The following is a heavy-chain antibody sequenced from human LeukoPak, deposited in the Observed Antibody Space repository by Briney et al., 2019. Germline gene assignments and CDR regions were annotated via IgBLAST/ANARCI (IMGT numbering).Heavy chain of an antibody. J-gene: IGHJ4*02. V-gene: IGHV1-2*02. CDR3: ATDIVVVPAAFDY. D-gene: IGHD2-2*01. CDR1: GYTFTGYY. Sequence: ASVKVSCKASGYTFTGYYMHWVRQAPGQGLEWMGWINPNSGGTNYAQKFQGRVTMTRDTSTSTVYMELSSLRSEDTAVYYCATDIVVVPAAFDYWGQGTLVTVSS. CDR2: INPNSGGT.